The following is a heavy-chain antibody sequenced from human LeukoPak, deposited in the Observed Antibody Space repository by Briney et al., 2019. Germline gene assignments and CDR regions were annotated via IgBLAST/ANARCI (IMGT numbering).Heavy chain of an antibody. CDR1: GGSISSYY. CDR2: IYISGSGST. Sequence: SETLSLTCTVSGGSISSYYWSWIRQPAGKGLEWIGRIYISGSGSTNYNPSLKSRVTMSVDTSKNQFSLKLSSVTTADTAVYYCVRTNPWDLTYYFDYWGQGTLVTVSS. V-gene: IGHV4-4*07. CDR3: VRTNPWDLTYYFDY. D-gene: IGHD1-14*01. J-gene: IGHJ4*02.